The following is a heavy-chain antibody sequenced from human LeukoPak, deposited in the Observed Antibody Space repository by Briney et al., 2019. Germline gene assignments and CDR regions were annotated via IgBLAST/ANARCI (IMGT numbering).Heavy chain of an antibody. CDR3: ARVEVVVPAFDY. J-gene: IGHJ4*02. V-gene: IGHV3-21*01. Sequence: GGSLRLSCAASGFTFSSYSMNWVRQAPGKGLEWVSSISSSSSYIYYADSVKGRFTISRDNAKNSLYLQMNSLRAEDTAVYYCARVEVVVPAFDYWGQGTLVTVSS. CDR1: GFTFSSYS. D-gene: IGHD3-22*01. CDR2: ISSSSSYI.